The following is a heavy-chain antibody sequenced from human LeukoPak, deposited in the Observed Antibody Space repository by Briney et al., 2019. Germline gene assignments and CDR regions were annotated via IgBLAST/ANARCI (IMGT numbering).Heavy chain of an antibody. CDR3: ARGRLGQLAPSKKTFDV. V-gene: IGHV4-61*02. CDR1: GGSISSGSYY. D-gene: IGHD6-13*01. J-gene: IGHJ3*01. CDR2: IYTSGST. Sequence: PSETLSLTCTVSGGSISSGSYYWSWIRQPAGKGLEWIGRIYTSGSTNYSPSLKSRVTISVDTSKNQFSLKLSSVTAADTAVYYCARGRLGQLAPSKKTFDVWGQGTMVTVSS.